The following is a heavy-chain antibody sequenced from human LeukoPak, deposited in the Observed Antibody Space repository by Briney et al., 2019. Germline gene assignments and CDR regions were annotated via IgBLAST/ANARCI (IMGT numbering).Heavy chain of an antibody. D-gene: IGHD1-1*01. CDR1: GGSITSGSYY. CDR3: ARSNIWNDNKWFDP. Sequence: TLSLTCTVSGGSITSGSYYWSWIRQPAGKGLEWIGRIYTSGSTNYNPSLKSRVTISVDTSKNQFSLKLTSVTAADTAIYYCARSNIWNDNKWFDPWGQGTLVTVSS. J-gene: IGHJ5*02. V-gene: IGHV4-61*02. CDR2: IYTSGST.